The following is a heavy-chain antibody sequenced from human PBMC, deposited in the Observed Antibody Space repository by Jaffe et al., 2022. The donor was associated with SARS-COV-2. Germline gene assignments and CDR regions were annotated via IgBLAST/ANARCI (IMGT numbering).Heavy chain of an antibody. J-gene: IGHJ4*02. Sequence: QVQLQQWGAGLLKPSETLSLTCAVYGGSFSGYYWSWIRQPPGKGLEWIGEINHSGSTNYNPSLKSRVTISVDTSKNQFSLKLSSVTAADTAVYYCARSYPVGATEGFDYWGQGTLVTVSS. CDR2: INHSGST. V-gene: IGHV4-34*01. CDR1: GGSFSGYY. D-gene: IGHD1-26*01. CDR3: ARSYPVGATEGFDY.